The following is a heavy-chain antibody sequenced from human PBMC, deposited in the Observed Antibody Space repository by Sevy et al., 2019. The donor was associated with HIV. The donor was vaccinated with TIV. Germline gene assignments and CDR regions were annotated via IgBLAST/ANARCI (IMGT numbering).Heavy chain of an antibody. D-gene: IGHD3-9*01. CDR3: ARDSDNYDILTGYYPFDF. V-gene: IGHV1-46*01. CDR1: GYTFTSYY. CDR2: INPSGGST. J-gene: IGHJ4*02. Sequence: ASVKVSCKASGYTFTSYYMHWVRQAPGQGLEWMGIINPSGGSTSYEQKFQGRVTMTRDTSTSTVYMELSSLRSEDTAVYYCARDSDNYDILTGYYPFDFWGQRTLVTVSS.